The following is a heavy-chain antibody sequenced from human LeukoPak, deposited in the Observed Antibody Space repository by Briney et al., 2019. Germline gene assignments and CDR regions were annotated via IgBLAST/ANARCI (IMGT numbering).Heavy chain of an antibody. V-gene: IGHV4-34*01. Sequence: SETLSLTCAVYGGSFSYYYWSWIRQPPGKGLEWIGEINHSGSTNYNPSLKSRVTISVDSSKNQFSLRLSSVAAADTAVYYWAGLQLERPSYFDYWGQGTLVTVSS. D-gene: IGHD1-1*01. CDR2: INHSGST. CDR1: GGSFSYYY. J-gene: IGHJ4*02. CDR3: AGLQLERPSYFDY.